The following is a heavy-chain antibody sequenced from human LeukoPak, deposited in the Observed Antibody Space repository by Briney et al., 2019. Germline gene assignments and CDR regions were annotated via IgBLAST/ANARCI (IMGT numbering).Heavy chain of an antibody. J-gene: IGHJ5*02. D-gene: IGHD3-10*01. CDR1: GFTFSSYG. V-gene: IGHV3-30*18. CDR3: AKAYYGSGSPLDWFAP. CDR2: ISYDGGKK. Sequence: PGGSLRLSCAASGFTFSSYGMHWVRQAPGKGLEWVAIISYDGGKKYYGDSVKGRFTISRDNSKNTLYLQMNSLRAEDTAVYYCAKAYYGSGSPLDWFAPWGQGTLVTVSS.